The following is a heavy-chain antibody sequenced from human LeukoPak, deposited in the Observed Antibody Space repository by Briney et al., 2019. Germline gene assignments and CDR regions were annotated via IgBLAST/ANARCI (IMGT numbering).Heavy chain of an antibody. CDR1: GYTFTSYG. CDR3: ARYYYDSSGYYLRSNAFDI. D-gene: IGHD3-22*01. V-gene: IGHV1-18*01. Sequence: ASVTVSCKASGYTFTSYGISWVRQAPGQGLEWMGWISAYNGNTNYAQKLQGRVTMTTDTSTSTAYMELRSLRSDDTAVYYCARYYYDSSGYYLRSNAFDIWGQGTIVTVSS. J-gene: IGHJ3*02. CDR2: ISAYNGNT.